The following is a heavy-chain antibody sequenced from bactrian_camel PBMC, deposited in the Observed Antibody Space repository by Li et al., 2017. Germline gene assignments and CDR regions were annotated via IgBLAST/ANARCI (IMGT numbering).Heavy chain of an antibody. J-gene: IGHJ4*01. D-gene: IGHD6*01. Sequence: HVQLVESGGGSVHAGGSLTLSCAASGWTFGSRCQAWFRQAPGKEREGIAALNYGTSPVYADSVKGRFTISRDSAKNTVYLQMNNLQPEDTATYYCAEGRGSRGEHCYSLNYWGQGTQVTVS. V-gene: IGHV3S53*01. CDR3: AEGRGSRGEHCYSLNY. CDR1: GWTFGSRC. CDR2: LNYGTSP.